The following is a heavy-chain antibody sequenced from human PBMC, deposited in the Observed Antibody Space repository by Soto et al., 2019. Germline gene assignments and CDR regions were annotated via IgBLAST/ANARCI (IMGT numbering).Heavy chain of an antibody. J-gene: IGHJ3*02. D-gene: IGHD5-12*01. Sequence: SETLSLTCTVSGGSISSSSYYWGWIRQPPGKGLEWIGSIYYSGSTYYNPSLKSRVTISVDTSKNQFSLKLSSVTAADTALYYCASVEMAKDAFDIWGQGTMVTVSS. V-gene: IGHV4-39*01. CDR3: ASVEMAKDAFDI. CDR2: IYYSGST. CDR1: GGSISSSSYY.